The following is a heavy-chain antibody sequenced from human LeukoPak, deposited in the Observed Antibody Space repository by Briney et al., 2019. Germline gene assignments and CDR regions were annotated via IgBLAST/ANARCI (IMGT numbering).Heavy chain of an antibody. D-gene: IGHD3-10*01. V-gene: IGHV1-18*04. Sequence: ASVKVSCKASGYTFTSYGISWVRQAPGQGLEWIGWISAYNGNTNYAQKLQGRVTMTTDTSTSTAYMELRSLRSDDTAVYYCARDEITMVRGSSVYWGQGTLVTVSS. CDR3: ARDEITMVRGSSVY. CDR1: GYTFTSYG. J-gene: IGHJ4*02. CDR2: ISAYNGNT.